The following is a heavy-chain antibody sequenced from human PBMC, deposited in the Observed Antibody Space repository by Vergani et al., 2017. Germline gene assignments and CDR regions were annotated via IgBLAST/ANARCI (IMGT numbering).Heavy chain of an antibody. J-gene: IGHJ6*03. CDR1: GYTFTGYY. Sequence: QVQLVQSGAEVKKPGASVKVSCKASGYTFTGYYMHWVRQAPGQGLEWMGWINPNSGGTNYAQKFQGRVTMTRDTSISTAYMELSRLRSDDTAVYYCARGKYCSGGSCYNQLYYYYYMDVWGKGTTVTVSS. CDR3: ARGKYCSGGSCYNQLYYYYYMDV. CDR2: INPNSGGT. V-gene: IGHV1-2*02. D-gene: IGHD2-15*01.